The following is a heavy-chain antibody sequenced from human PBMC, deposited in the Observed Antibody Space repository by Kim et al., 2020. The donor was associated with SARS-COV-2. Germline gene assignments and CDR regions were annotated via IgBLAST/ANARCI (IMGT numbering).Heavy chain of an antibody. D-gene: IGHD2-2*01. V-gene: IGHV3-30*02. J-gene: IGHJ4*02. Sequence: SVKGRFTISRDNSKNTLYLQMNSLRAEDTAVYYCAKTTRYCSSTSCLFDYWGQGTLVTVSS. CDR3: AKTTRYCSSTSCLFDY.